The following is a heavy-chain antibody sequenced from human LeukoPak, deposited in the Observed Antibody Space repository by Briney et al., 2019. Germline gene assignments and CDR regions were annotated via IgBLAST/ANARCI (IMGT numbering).Heavy chain of an antibody. CDR2: ISSSGSTI. D-gene: IGHD6-13*01. V-gene: IGHV3-11*01. J-gene: IGHJ5*02. CDR1: GFTFSDYY. Sequence: PGGSLRLSCAASGFTFSDYYMSWIRQAPGKGLEWVSYISSSGSTIYYADSVKGRFTISRDNAKNSLYLQMNSLRAEDTAVYYCARSWVLVAAAGEDNWFDPWGQGTLVTVSS. CDR3: ARSWVLVAAAGEDNWFDP.